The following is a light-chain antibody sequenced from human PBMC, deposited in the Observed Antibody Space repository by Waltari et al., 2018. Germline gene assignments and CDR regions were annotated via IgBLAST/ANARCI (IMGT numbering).Light chain of an antibody. CDR1: QSVSVY. V-gene: IGKV3-11*01. J-gene: IGKJ1*01. CDR3: QQRTDRPPVT. Sequence: EVVLTQSPATLSLSPGERATLSCRTSQSVSVYLAWYQQKPGQAPRLLIYDASDRATGVPARFSGSGSGTYFTLTISSLEPEDFAVYYCQQRTDRPPVTFGQGTRVEMK. CDR2: DAS.